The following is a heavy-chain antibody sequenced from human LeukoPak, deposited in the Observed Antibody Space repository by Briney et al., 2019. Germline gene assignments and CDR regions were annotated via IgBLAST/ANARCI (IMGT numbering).Heavy chain of an antibody. CDR3: ASPYGMDV. CDR1: GGSISSYY. V-gene: IGHV4-59*08. CDR2: IYYSGSP. J-gene: IGHJ6*02. Sequence: PSETLSLTCTVSGGSISSYYWSWIRQPPGKGLEWIGYIYYSGSPNYNPSLKSRVTISVDTSKNQFSLKLSSVTAADTAVYYCASPYGMDVWGQGTTVTVSS.